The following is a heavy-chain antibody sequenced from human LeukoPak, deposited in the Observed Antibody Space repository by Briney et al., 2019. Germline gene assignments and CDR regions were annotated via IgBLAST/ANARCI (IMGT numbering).Heavy chain of an antibody. CDR2: ISSSGSTI. CDR3: ARVENDYGDYGRYYYYMDV. Sequence: NTGGSLRLSCAASGFTFSDYYMSWIRQAPGKGLEWVSYISSSGSTIYYADSVKGRFTISRDNAKNSLYLQMNSLRAEDTAVYYCARVENDYGDYGRYYYYMDVWGKGTTVTVSS. J-gene: IGHJ6*03. D-gene: IGHD4-17*01. CDR1: GFTFSDYY. V-gene: IGHV3-11*04.